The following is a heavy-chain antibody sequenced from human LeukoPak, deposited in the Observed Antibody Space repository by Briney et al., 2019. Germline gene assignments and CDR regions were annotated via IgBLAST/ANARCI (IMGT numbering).Heavy chain of an antibody. V-gene: IGHV4-4*07. CDR1: GGSISSYY. D-gene: IGHD6-6*01. CDR2: LYPTGTT. CDR3: ARDRAARNGMDV. J-gene: IGHJ6*02. Sequence: SETLSLTCTVSGGSISSYYWSWIRQPAGKGLEWLGRLYPTGTTTYNPSLRSRLTLSVDTSKNQLSLRLISLTAADTAVYYCARDRAARNGMDVWGQGTSVTVSS.